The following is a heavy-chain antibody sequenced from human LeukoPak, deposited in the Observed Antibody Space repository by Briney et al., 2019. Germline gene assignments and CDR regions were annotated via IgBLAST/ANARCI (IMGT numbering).Heavy chain of an antibody. CDR1: GGSISSGGYS. Sequence: SETLSLTCAVSGGSISSGGYSWSWIRQPPGKGLEWIGEINHSGSTNYNPSLKSRVTISVDTSKNQFFLKLSSVTAADTAVYYCARGPPYIVVVTAIGFFDYWGQGTLVTVSS. J-gene: IGHJ4*02. CDR2: INHSGST. D-gene: IGHD2-21*02. V-gene: IGHV4-34*01. CDR3: ARGPPYIVVVTAIGFFDY.